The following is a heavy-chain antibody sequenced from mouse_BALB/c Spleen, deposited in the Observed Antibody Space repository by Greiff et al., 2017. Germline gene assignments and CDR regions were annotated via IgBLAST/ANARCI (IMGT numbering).Heavy chain of an antibody. CDR2: IWWDDDK. D-gene: IGHD2-14*01. J-gene: IGHJ4*01. V-gene: IGHV8-8*01. CDR3: ARGYRYDDAMDY. Sequence: QVTLKVSGPGILQPSQTLSLTCSFSGFSLSTSGMGVGWIRQPSGTGLEWLAHIWWDDDKRYNPALKSRLTITKDTSSNQVFLKIASVDTADTATCCCARGYRYDDAMDYWGQGTSVTVSS. CDR1: GFSLSTSGMG.